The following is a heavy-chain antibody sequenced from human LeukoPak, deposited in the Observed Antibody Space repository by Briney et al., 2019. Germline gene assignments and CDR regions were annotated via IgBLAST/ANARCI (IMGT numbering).Heavy chain of an antibody. CDR1: GGSISSSSYY. D-gene: IGHD6-13*01. CDR3: ARSLRINPIAAAGPSYYYYGMDV. Sequence: SETLSLTCTVSGGSISSSSYYWGWIRQPPGKGLEWIGSIYYSGSTYYNPSLKSRVTISVDTSKNQFSLKLSSVTAADTAVYYCARSLRINPIAAAGPSYYYYGMDVWGQGTTVTVSS. J-gene: IGHJ6*02. V-gene: IGHV4-39*07. CDR2: IYYSGST.